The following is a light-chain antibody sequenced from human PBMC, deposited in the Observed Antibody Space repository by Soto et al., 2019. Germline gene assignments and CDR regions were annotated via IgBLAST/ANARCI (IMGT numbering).Light chain of an antibody. J-gene: IGKJ2*01. CDR2: VAY. CDR3: QQYGASPYT. Sequence: EIVLTQSPGTLSLSPGERATLSCRPSQTISSNYLAWYQQKPGQAPRLLFYVAYNRATGIPDRFSGSGSGTDFTLTIRRLEREDCAVYYCQQYGASPYTFGQGTKLEIK. V-gene: IGKV3-20*01. CDR1: QTISSNY.